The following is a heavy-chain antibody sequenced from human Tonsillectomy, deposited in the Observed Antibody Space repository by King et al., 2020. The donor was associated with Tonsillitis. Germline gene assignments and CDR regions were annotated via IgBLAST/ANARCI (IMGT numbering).Heavy chain of an antibody. V-gene: IGHV5-10-1*03. CDR1: GYSYDSYW. Sequence: VQLVESGAEVKKPGESLRISCKGSGYSYDSYWIIWVRQMPGKGLEWLGRINPGDSYTEYSPSFRGHVTISVDESISTAYLQWSSLKASDTAMYYCARIIMITFGGVVVGNWFDTWGQGTLVTVSS. D-gene: IGHD3-16*02. CDR3: ARIIMITFGGVVVGNWFDT. CDR2: INPGDSYT. J-gene: IGHJ5*02.